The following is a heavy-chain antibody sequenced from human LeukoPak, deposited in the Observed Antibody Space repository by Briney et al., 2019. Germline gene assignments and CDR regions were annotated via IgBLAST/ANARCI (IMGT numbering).Heavy chain of an antibody. D-gene: IGHD3-10*01. CDR2: ISAYNGNT. J-gene: IGHJ3*02. Sequence: GASVKVSCKASGYTFTSYGISWVRQAPGQGLEWMGWISAYNGNTNYAQKLQGRVTMTTDTSTSTAYMELRSLRSDDTAVYYCARSKMVRGVIITTGAFDIWGQGTMVTVSS. V-gene: IGHV1-18*01. CDR1: GYTFTSYG. CDR3: ARSKMVRGVIITTGAFDI.